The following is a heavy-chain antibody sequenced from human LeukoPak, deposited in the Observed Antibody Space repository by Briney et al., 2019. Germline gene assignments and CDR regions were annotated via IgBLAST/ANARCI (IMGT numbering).Heavy chain of an antibody. D-gene: IGHD6-13*01. Sequence: SETLSLTCTVSGGSISSYYWSWIRQPPGKGLEWIGYIYYSGSTNYNPSLKSRVTISEDMSKNQFSLKLTSVTAADTAVYYCARHSGHSSTNDAFDIWGQGTMVIVSS. J-gene: IGHJ3*02. V-gene: IGHV4-59*01. CDR3: ARHSGHSSTNDAFDI. CDR2: IYYSGST. CDR1: GGSISSYY.